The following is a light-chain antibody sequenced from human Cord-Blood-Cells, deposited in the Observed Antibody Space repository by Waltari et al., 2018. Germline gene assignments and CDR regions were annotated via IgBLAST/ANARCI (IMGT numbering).Light chain of an antibody. J-gene: IGKJ4*01. CDR3: QQYDNLLT. V-gene: IGKV1-33*01. CDR1: QDISNY. CDR2: DAS. Sequence: DIQMTQSPSSLSASVADRVTITCQASQDISNYLNWYQQKPGKATKLLIYDASNLETGVPSRFSGSGSGTDFTFTISSLQPEDIAAYYCQQYDNLLTFGGGTKVEIK.